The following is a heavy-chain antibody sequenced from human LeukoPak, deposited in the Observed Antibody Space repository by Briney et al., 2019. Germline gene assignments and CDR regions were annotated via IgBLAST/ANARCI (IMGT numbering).Heavy chain of an antibody. CDR3: TKETPQMDV. D-gene: IGHD2-15*01. V-gene: IGHV3-48*03. J-gene: IGHJ6*04. CDR2: ISSPGNTV. CDR1: GFTFSSYE. Sequence: GGSLRLSCAASGFTFSSYEMNWVRQAPGQGLEWVAYISSPGNTVHYAGSVKGRFTISRDNAKNSLYLQMNRLRAEDTAVYYCTKETPQMDVWGKGTTVTVSS.